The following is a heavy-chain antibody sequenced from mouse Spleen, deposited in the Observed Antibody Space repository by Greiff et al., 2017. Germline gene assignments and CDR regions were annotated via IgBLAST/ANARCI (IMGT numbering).Heavy chain of an antibody. J-gene: IGHJ3*01. V-gene: IGHV1-74*01. Sequence: QVHVKQPGAELVKPGASVKVSCKASGYTFTSYWMHWVKQRPGQGLEWIGRIHPSDSDTNYNQKFKGKATLTVDKSSSTAYMQLSSLTSEDSAVYYCAMKTARASFAYWGQGTLVTVSA. D-gene: IGHD3-2*01. CDR2: IHPSDSDT. CDR1: GYTFTSYW. CDR3: AMKTARASFAY.